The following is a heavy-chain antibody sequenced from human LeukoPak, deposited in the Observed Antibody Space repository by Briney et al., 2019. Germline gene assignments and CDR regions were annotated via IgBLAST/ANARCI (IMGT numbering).Heavy chain of an antibody. CDR1: GFTFSSYS. J-gene: IGHJ4*02. Sequence: GGSLRLSCAASGFTFSSYSMNWVRQAPGKGLEWVSSISSSSSYIYYADSVKGRFTISRDNAKKTLYLQVNSLRAEDTAVYYCARGPSYTSSWYGLDYWGQGTLVTVSS. D-gene: IGHD6-13*01. CDR3: ARGPSYTSSWYGLDY. CDR2: ISSSSSYI. V-gene: IGHV3-21*01.